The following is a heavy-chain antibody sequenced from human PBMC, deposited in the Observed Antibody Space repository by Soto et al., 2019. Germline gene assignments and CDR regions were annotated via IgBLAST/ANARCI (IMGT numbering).Heavy chain of an antibody. J-gene: IGHJ6*02. V-gene: IGHV1-69*06. CDR2: IIPIFGTA. Sequence: SVKVSCKASGGTFSSYAISWVRQAPGQGLEWMGGIIPIFGTANYAQKFQGRVTITADKSTSTAYMELSSLRSEDTAVYYCARYCSGGSCYGLSNYYYYYGMDVWGQGTTVTVSS. D-gene: IGHD2-15*01. CDR3: ARYCSGGSCYGLSNYYYYYGMDV. CDR1: GGTFSSYA.